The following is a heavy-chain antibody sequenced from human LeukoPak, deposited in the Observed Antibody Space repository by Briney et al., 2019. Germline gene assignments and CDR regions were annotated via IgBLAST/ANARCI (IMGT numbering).Heavy chain of an antibody. CDR3: ARDPQVPYPSFYFDY. V-gene: IGHV3-30-3*01. CDR1: GFTFSSYA. CDR2: ISYDGSNE. D-gene: IGHD2-2*01. J-gene: IGHJ4*02. Sequence: PGRSLRLSCAASGFTFSSYAMHWVRQAPGKGLEWVAVISYDGSNEYYADSVKGRFTISRDNSKNTLYLQMNSLRAEDTAVYYCARDPQVPYPSFYFDYWGQGTLVTVSS.